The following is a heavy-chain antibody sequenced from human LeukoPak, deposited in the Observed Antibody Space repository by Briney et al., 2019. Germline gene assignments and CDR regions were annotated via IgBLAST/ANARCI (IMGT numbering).Heavy chain of an antibody. CDR1: GFTFSSYW. D-gene: IGHD4-17*01. CDR3: ARDYGDNY. Sequence: GGSLRLSCAASGFTFSSYWMSWVCQAPGKGLEWGANIKQDGSEKYYVDSVKGRFTISRDNAKNSLYLQMDSLRAEATAVYYCARDYGDNYWGQGTLVTVSS. V-gene: IGHV3-7*01. J-gene: IGHJ4*02. CDR2: IKQDGSEK.